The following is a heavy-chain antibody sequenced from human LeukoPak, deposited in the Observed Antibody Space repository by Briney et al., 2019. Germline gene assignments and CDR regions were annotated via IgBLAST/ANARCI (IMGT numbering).Heavy chain of an antibody. CDR2: INPNSGAT. V-gene: IGHV1-2*02. CDR3: ASLRLIDY. CDR1: GYTFTGYY. Sequence: GASVKVSCKASGYTFTGYYMQWVRQAPGQGLEWMGCINPNSGATNYAQKFQGRVTMTRDTSISTAYMELSGLRSDDTAVYYCASLRLIDYWGQGTLVTVSS. D-gene: IGHD3-16*01. J-gene: IGHJ4*02.